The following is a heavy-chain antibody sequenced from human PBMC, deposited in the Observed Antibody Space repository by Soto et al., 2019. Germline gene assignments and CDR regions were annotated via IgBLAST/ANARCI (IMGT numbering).Heavy chain of an antibody. CDR2: IYYSGST. J-gene: IGHJ4*02. CDR1: GGSISSYY. CDR3: ARVRACTIDY. V-gene: IGHV4-59*01. D-gene: IGHD2-8*01. Sequence: QVQLQESGPGLVKPSETLSLTCTVSGGSISSYYWSWIRQPPGKGLEWIGYIYYSGSTNYNPSLKSRVTISVDTSKYQFSLKLISVTSADTAVYYCARVRACTIDYWGQGTLVTDSS.